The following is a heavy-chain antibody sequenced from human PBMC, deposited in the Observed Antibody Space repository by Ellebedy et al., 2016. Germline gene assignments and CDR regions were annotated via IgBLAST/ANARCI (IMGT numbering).Heavy chain of an antibody. Sequence: KFQGRVTITRDTSASTAYMELSSLRSEDTAVYYCARTGAGSWYTGYWGQGTLVTVSS. J-gene: IGHJ4*02. CDR3: ARTGAGSWYTGY. V-gene: IGHV1-3*01. D-gene: IGHD6-13*01.